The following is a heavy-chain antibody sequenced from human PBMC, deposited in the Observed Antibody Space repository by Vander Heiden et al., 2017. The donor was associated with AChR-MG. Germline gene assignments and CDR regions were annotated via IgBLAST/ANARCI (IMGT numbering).Heavy chain of an antibody. CDR2: IYPGDSDT. CDR3: VRRNDYDHSYGMDV. J-gene: IGHJ6*02. V-gene: IGHV5-51*03. CDR1: GYSFISYW. D-gene: IGHD1-1*01. Sequence: EVQLVQSGAEVRQPGESLKISCKGSGYSFISYWIGWVRQTPGKGLEWMGIIYPGDSDTRYSPAFQGQVTISADKSISTAFLQWRSLKASDTAMYYCVRRNDYDHSYGMDVWGQGTTVTVSS.